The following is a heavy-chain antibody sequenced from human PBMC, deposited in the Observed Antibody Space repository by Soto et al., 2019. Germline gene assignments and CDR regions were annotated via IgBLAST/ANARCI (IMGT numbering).Heavy chain of an antibody. CDR3: AREGSYYFDNRLDY. D-gene: IGHD3-22*01. V-gene: IGHV1-46*01. Sequence: QVQLVQSGAEVRKPGASVKVSCKAAGYTFTNQYIHWVRQAPGQGLEWMGIINPTGGSTTYAQKFQGRISMTGDTSTSTVYMDLSNLRSEDTAVYYCAREGSYYFDNRLDYWGQGTLVTVSS. CDR1: GYTFTNQY. J-gene: IGHJ4*02. CDR2: INPTGGST.